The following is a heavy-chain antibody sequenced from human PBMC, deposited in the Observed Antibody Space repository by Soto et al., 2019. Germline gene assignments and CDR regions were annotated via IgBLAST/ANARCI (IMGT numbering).Heavy chain of an antibody. D-gene: IGHD3-22*01. CDR1: GGSFSDYS. V-gene: IGHV4-34*01. Sequence: PSETLSLTCAVYGGSFSDYSWTWIRQPPGKGLEWIGEINESGSTNYTPSLERRVTISRDTPKNRFSLKLSSVTAADTAVYYCARGSHKLHSYDSSGFYHYVDYWGQGSLVTVSS. CDR2: INESGST. CDR3: ARGSHKLHSYDSSGFYHYVDY. J-gene: IGHJ4*02.